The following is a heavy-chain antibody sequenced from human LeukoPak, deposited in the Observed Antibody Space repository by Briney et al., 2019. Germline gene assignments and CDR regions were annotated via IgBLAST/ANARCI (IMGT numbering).Heavy chain of an antibody. V-gene: IGHV4-39*07. CDR2: IYYSGTT. CDR1: GASISTIISY. Sequence: PSETLSLTFTVSGASISTIISYWGWIRQTPGKGLGWIGSIYYSGTTYYNPSLESRVTISIDTSKNQFSVKLTSVTAADTAVYYCARDQGAVAGIDPWGQGTLVTVSS. CDR3: ARDQGAVAGIDP. D-gene: IGHD6-19*01. J-gene: IGHJ5*02.